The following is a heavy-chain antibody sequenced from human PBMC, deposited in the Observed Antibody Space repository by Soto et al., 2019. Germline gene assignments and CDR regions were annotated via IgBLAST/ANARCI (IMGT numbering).Heavy chain of an antibody. CDR2: IFYSGGT. D-gene: IGHD2-15*01. V-gene: IGHV4-39*01. J-gene: IGHJ1*01. CDR1: GGSVSSSHYY. Sequence: SETLSLTCTVSGGSVSSSHYYWGWIRQPPGKGLEWIGSIFYSGGTYYNPSLKSRLTISADTSKNRFSLKLSSVTATDTAVYYCVGLGVVDFWGHGTLVTVSS. CDR3: VGLGVVDF.